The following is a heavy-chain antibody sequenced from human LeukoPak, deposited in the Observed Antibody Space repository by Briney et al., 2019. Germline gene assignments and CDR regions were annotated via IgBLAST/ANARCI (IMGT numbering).Heavy chain of an antibody. CDR2: ISSYNGNT. D-gene: IGHD1-1*01. Sequence: ASVKVSCTASGVNLASHSLSWVRQAPGQGLEWMGWISSYNGNTKYAEKLQGRVTMTTDTSTSTAYMELRSLRSDDTAVYYCARVQLERSGEHFDYWGQGTLVTVSS. CDR3: ARVQLERSGEHFDY. J-gene: IGHJ4*02. V-gene: IGHV1-18*01. CDR1: GVNLASHS.